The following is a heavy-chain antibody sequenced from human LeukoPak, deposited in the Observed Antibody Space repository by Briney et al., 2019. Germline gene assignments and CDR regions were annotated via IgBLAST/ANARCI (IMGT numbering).Heavy chain of an antibody. V-gene: IGHV4-59*08. CDR1: GGSISSYY. CDR3: ARLVVVAATGGTTEDYYYYGMDV. CDR2: IDYSGST. Sequence: SETLSLTCTVSGGSISSYYWSWIRQPPGKGLEWIGYIDYSGSTNYNPSLKSRVTISVDTSKNQFSLKLSSVTAADTAVYYCARLVVVAATGGTTEDYYYYGMDVWGQGTTVTVSS. D-gene: IGHD2-15*01. J-gene: IGHJ6*02.